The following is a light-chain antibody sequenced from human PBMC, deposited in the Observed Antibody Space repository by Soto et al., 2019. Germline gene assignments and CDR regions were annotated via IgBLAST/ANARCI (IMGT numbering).Light chain of an antibody. CDR2: DVS. V-gene: IGLV2-14*01. Sequence: QSVLTQPASVSGSPGQSITISCTGTSSDVGGYNYVSWYQQHPGKAPKLMIYDVSNRPSGVSNRFSGSKSGNTASLTISGLQAEDEADYYCSSYTSSNTVVFRGGTKLTVL. J-gene: IGLJ2*01. CDR3: SSYTSSNTVV. CDR1: SSDVGGYNY.